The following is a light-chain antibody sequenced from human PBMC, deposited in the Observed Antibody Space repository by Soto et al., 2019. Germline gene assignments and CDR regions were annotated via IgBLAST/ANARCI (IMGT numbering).Light chain of an antibody. CDR3: QQYNNWPRT. J-gene: IGKJ1*01. Sequence: VVLTQSPATLSLSPGERATLSCRASLSVSSYLAWYQQKPGQAPRLLIYDASYRATGIPARFIGSGSGTEFTLTISSLQSEDFAVYYCQQYNNWPRTFGQGTKVDI. V-gene: IGKV3-11*01. CDR2: DAS. CDR1: LSVSSY.